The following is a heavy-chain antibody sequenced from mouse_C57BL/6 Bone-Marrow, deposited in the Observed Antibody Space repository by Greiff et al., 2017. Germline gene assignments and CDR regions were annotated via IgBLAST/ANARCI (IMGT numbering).Heavy chain of an antibody. D-gene: IGHD2-4*01. CDR3: ALLYDYDGYWYFDV. V-gene: IGHV1-19*01. J-gene: IGHJ1*03. CDR2: INPFHGGT. Sequence: VQLQQSGPVLVKPGASVTMSCKASGYTFTASSMNWVKQSHGKSLEWIGVINPFHGGTSYNQQFKGTATLTVAKTSSTVYMELNSLTSEDSAVYYCALLYDYDGYWYFDVWGTGTTVTGAS. CDR1: GYTFTASS.